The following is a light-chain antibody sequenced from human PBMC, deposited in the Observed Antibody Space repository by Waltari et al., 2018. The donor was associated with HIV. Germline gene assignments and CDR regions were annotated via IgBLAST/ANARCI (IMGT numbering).Light chain of an antibody. CDR2: AAS. V-gene: IGKV1-16*02. CDR3: QQYNSYPFT. Sequence: DIQMTQSPSSLSASVGDRVTITCRASQGISTYLAWFQQKPGKAPKSLFYAASSLQRGVPSKFSGSGSGTDFTLTISSLQHEDCATYYCQQYNSYPFTFGPGTKVDIK. J-gene: IGKJ3*01. CDR1: QGISTY.